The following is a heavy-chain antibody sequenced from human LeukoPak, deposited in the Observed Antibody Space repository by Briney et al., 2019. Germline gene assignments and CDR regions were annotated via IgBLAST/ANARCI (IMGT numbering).Heavy chain of an antibody. V-gene: IGHV4-34*01. J-gene: IGHJ5*02. CDR3: ARHKGIAAAGTGWFDP. D-gene: IGHD6-13*01. CDR2: INHSGST. Sequence: SETLSLTCAVYGGSFSGYYWSWIRQPPGKGLEWIGEINHSGSTNYNPSLKSRVTISVDTSKNQFSLKLSPVTAADTAVYYCARHKGIAAAGTGWFDPWGQGTLVTVSS. CDR1: GGSFSGYY.